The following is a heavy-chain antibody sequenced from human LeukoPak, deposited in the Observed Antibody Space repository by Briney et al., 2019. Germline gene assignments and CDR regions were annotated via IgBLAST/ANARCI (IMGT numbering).Heavy chain of an antibody. D-gene: IGHD3-10*01. CDR1: GGSISSGGYS. Sequence: SQTLSLTCAVSGGSISSGGYSWSWIRQPPGKGLEWIGYIYHSGSTYYNPSLKSRVTISVDRSKNQFSLKLSSVTAADTAVYYCARGGEHIGSGSPPWYSDLWGRGTLVTVSS. J-gene: IGHJ2*01. CDR2: IYHSGST. V-gene: IGHV4-30-2*01. CDR3: ARGGEHIGSGSPPWYSDL.